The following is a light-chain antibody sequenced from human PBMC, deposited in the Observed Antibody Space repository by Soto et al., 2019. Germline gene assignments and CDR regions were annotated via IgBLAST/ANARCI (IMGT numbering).Light chain of an antibody. CDR3: QQCSFSPRT. V-gene: IGKV1-8*01. J-gene: IGKJ1*01. CDR2: AAS. CDR1: QGISSY. Sequence: AIRMTQSPSSLSASTGDRVTITCRASQGISSYLAWYQQKPGKAPKLLIYAASTLQSGVPSRFSGSGSGTDFTLTISSLQPEDFATYYCQQCSFSPRTFGQGTKVDIK.